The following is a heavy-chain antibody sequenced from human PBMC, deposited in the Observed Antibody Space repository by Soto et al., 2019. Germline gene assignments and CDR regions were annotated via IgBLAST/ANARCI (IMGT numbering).Heavy chain of an antibody. D-gene: IGHD4-17*01. V-gene: IGHV3-9*01. CDR1: GFTFDDYA. Sequence: SGGSLRLCCAASGFTFDDYAMHWVRQAPGKGLEWVSGISWNSGSMDYADSVKGRFTISRDNAKNSLYLQMNSLRAEDTAVYYCARDPEYGDYEADYYYYGMDVWGQGTTVTVSS. CDR2: ISWNSGSM. J-gene: IGHJ6*02. CDR3: ARDPEYGDYEADYYYYGMDV.